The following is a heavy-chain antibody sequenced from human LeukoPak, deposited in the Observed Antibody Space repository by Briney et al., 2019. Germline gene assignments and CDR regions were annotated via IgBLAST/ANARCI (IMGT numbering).Heavy chain of an antibody. J-gene: IGHJ4*02. V-gene: IGHV3-48*01. D-gene: IGHD6-13*01. CDR1: GFTFSSRDW. CDR3: ARISGYPKHY. Sequence: GGSLRLSCVASGFTFSSRDWMTWVRQAPGKGLEWVSYISSNSSTIYYADSVKGRFTISRDNSKNTLYLQMNSLRAEDTAVYYCARISGYPKHYWGQGTLVTVSS. CDR2: ISSNSSTI.